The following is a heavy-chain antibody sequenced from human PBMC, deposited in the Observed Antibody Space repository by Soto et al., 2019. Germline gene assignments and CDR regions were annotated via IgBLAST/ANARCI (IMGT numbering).Heavy chain of an antibody. V-gene: IGHV3-15*01. Sequence: GWSLRLSCAASGFTFSDAWMSWVRHAPGKGLDWVGRIKSKSDGGTTEYAAPVRGRFTISRDDSKNTLYLQMNSLKTEDTAVYYCTTDLWRIAVVVGSTGYFNPWGQGTPVTVAS. CDR1: GFTFSDAW. CDR2: IKSKSDGGTT. J-gene: IGHJ5*02. CDR3: TTDLWRIAVVVGSTGYFNP. D-gene: IGHD2-15*01.